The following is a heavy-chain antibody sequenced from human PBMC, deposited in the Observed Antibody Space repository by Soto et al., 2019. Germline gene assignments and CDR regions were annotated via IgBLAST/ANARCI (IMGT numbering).Heavy chain of an antibody. CDR3: ARRGVGKLRYFDSDNWFDP. CDR1: GYSFTSYW. D-gene: IGHD3-9*01. V-gene: IGHV5-51*01. Sequence: PGESLKISCKGSGYSFTSYWIGWVRQMPGKGLEWMGIIYPGDSDTRYSPSFQGQVTISADKSISTAYLQWSSLKASDTAMYYCARRGVGKLRYFDSDNWFDPWGQGTLVTVSS. J-gene: IGHJ5*02. CDR2: IYPGDSDT.